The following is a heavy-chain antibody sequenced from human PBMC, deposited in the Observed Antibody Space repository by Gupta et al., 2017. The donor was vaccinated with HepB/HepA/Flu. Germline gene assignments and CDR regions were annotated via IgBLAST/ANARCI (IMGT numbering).Heavy chain of an antibody. D-gene: IGHD5-24*01. CDR3: AKDMGWRRDGYNRNYRNYGLDV. V-gene: IGHV3-9*01. Sequence: EVQLVESGGGLVQPDRSLRLSCVTSGFTFGDYAMHWVRQAPGKGLEWVSSISWNSGDIDYADSVKGRFTISRDNAKKSLYLQMNSLGPEDTAFYYCAKDMGWRRDGYNRNYRNYGLDVWGPGTTVTVSS. CDR1: GFTFGDYA. CDR2: ISWNSGDI. J-gene: IGHJ6*02.